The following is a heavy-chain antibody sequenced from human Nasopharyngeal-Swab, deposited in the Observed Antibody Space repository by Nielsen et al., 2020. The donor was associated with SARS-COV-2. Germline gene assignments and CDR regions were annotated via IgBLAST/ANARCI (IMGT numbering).Heavy chain of an antibody. CDR2: IYYSGST. CDR3: ARATAYGRDYSNYLYYYGMDV. Sequence: SETLSLTCTVSGGSISSYYWSWIRQPPGKGLEWIGYIYYSGSTNYNPSLKSRVTISVDTSKNQFSLKLSSVTAADTAVYYCARATAYGRDYSNYLYYYGMDVWGQGTTVTVSS. D-gene: IGHD4-11*01. J-gene: IGHJ6*02. V-gene: IGHV4-59*01. CDR1: GGSISSYY.